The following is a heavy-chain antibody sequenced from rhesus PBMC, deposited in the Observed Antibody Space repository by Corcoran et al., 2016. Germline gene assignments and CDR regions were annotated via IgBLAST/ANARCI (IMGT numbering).Heavy chain of an antibody. CDR1: GGSFTTYW. V-gene: IGHV4-80*01. Sequence: QVQLQESGPALVKPSETLSLTCAVSGGSFTTYWWTWIRQSPGKGLEWIGEVNGNTGYSNYNPSLKSRGTISKDASTNHFSLALSSVTAADTAVYYCAKYGGGSWTPVFDYWGQGVLVTVSS. CDR2: VNGNTGYS. CDR3: AKYGGGSWTPVFDY. J-gene: IGHJ4*01. D-gene: IGHD6-25*01.